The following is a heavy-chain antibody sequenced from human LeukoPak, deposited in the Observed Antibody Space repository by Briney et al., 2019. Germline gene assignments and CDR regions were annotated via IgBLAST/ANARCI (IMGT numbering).Heavy chain of an antibody. Sequence: PGGSLRLSCAASGFTFTNYEMTWVRQAPGKGLEWVSYISSSGTTIYYADSVKGRFTISRDNAKNSLYLQTNSLRAEDTAVYYCAKGKDDSSGWYFFYWGQGTLVTVSS. J-gene: IGHJ4*02. CDR1: GFTFTNYE. CDR3: AKGKDDSSGWYFFY. CDR2: ISSSGTTI. D-gene: IGHD6-19*01. V-gene: IGHV3-48*03.